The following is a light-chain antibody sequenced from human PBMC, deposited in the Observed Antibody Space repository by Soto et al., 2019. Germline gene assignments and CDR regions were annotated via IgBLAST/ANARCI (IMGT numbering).Light chain of an antibody. CDR1: QSVLYSSNSKNY. J-gene: IGKJ1*01. Sequence: DIVMTQSPDSLAVSLGERATINCKSSQSVLYSSNSKNYLNWYQQTPGQPPKLLIYWASTRESGVPDRFSGSGSGTDFTLTISSLQAEDVAVYYCQQYYSSTLTFGQGTKVETK. CDR3: QQYYSSTLT. V-gene: IGKV4-1*01. CDR2: WAS.